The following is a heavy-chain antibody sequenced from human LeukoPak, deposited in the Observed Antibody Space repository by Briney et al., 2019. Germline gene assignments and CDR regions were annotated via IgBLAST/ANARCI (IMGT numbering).Heavy chain of an antibody. Sequence: PGGSLRLSCAASGFTFSSYSMNWVRQAPGKGLEWVSSISSSSSYIYYADSVKGRFTISRDNAKNSLYLQMNSLRAEGTAVYYCSKDQLLYDNWFDPWGQGTLVTVSS. CDR3: SKDQLLYDNWFDP. D-gene: IGHD2-2*02. CDR1: GFTFSSYS. V-gene: IGHV3-21*01. CDR2: ISSSSSYI. J-gene: IGHJ5*02.